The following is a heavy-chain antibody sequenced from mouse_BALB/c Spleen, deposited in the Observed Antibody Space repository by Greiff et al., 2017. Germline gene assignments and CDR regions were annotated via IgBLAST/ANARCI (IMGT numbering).Heavy chain of an antibody. V-gene: IGHV5-9-3*01. D-gene: IGHD1-1*01. CDR2: ISSGGSYT. Sequence: EVKLVESGGGLVKPGGSLKLSCAASGFTFSSYAMSWVRQTPEKRLEWVATISSGGSYTYYPDSVKGRFTISRDNAKNTLYLQMSSLRSEDTAMYYCARHSTVVASYYFDYWGQGTTLTVSS. CDR1: GFTFSSYA. CDR3: ARHSTVVASYYFDY. J-gene: IGHJ2*01.